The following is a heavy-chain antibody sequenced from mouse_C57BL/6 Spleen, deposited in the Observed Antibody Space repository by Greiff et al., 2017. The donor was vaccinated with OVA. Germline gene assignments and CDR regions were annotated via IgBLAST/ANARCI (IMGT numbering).Heavy chain of an antibody. CDR2: ILPGSGST. V-gene: IGHV1-9*01. Sequence: QVQLQQSGAELLKPGASVKLSCKATGYTFTGYWIEWVKQRPGHGLEWIGEILPGSGSTNYNEKFKGKATFTADTSSNTAYMQLSSLTTEDSAIYYCARALSDTVVERVFDYWGQGTTLTVSS. J-gene: IGHJ2*01. CDR3: ARALSDTVVERVFDY. D-gene: IGHD1-1*01. CDR1: GYTFTGYW.